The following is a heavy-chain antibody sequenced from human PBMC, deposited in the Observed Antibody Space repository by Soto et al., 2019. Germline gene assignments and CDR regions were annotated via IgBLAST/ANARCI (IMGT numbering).Heavy chain of an antibody. CDR2: TNPNSGGT. CDR1: GYTFTGYY. Sequence: ASVKVSCKASGYTFTGYYMHWVRQAPGQGLEWMGWTNPNSGGTNYAQKFQGRVTMTRDTSISTAYMELSRLRSDDPAVYYCARQITMVRGALDPWGQGTLVTVSS. CDR3: ARQITMVRGALDP. D-gene: IGHD3-10*01. V-gene: IGHV1-2*02. J-gene: IGHJ5*02.